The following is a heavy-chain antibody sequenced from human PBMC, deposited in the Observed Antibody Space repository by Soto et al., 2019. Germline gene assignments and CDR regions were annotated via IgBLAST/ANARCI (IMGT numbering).Heavy chain of an antibody. V-gene: IGHV3-7*01. Sequence: GGSLRLSCAASGFTFSSYWMSWVRQAPGKGLEWVANIKQDGSEKYYADSVKGRFTISRDNSKNTLYLQMNSLRAEDTAVYYCAKEGPYYDFWSGYPENYYMDVWGKGTTVTVSS. CDR1: GFTFSSYW. CDR2: IKQDGSEK. J-gene: IGHJ6*03. D-gene: IGHD3-3*01. CDR3: AKEGPYYDFWSGYPENYYMDV.